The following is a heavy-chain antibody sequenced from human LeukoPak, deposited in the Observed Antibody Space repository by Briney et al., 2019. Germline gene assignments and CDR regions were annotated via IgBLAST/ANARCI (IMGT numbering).Heavy chain of an antibody. CDR2: ISGSGGST. Sequence: PGGSLRLSCAASGFTFSSYAMSWVRQAPGKGLEWVSAISGSGGSTYYADSVKGRFTISRDNSKNTLYLQMNSVRAEDTAVYYCAKALWLPRVNYYFGMDVWGQGTTVTVSS. V-gene: IGHV3-23*01. CDR1: GFTFSSYA. CDR3: AKALWLPRVNYYFGMDV. D-gene: IGHD5-24*01. J-gene: IGHJ6*02.